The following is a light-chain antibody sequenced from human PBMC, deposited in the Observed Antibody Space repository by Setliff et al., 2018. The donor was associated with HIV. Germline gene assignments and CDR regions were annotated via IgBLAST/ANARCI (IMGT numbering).Light chain of an antibody. CDR2: SDN. Sequence: QSVLAQTPSASGTPGQGVTISCSGGSSNIGANTVNWYQQLPGTAPKLLMYSDNQRPSGVPDRFSGSKSGTSASLAISGLQSEDEADYYCATWDDSLNGGVFGTGTKVTVL. CDR3: ATWDDSLNGGV. V-gene: IGLV1-44*01. J-gene: IGLJ1*01. CDR1: SSNIGANT.